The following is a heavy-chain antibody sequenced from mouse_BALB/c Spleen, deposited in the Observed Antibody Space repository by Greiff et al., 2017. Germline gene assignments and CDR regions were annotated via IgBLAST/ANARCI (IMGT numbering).Heavy chain of an antibody. Sequence: EVQLQESGPDLVKPSQSLSLTCTVTGYSFTSGSIWHWIRQFPGSKLEWMDYINYSGSTNYNQSLKSRISITRDTSMNQFFLHLNSVTTEDTATYYCARDYRYCFAYWGQGTLVTVSA. CDR2: INYSGST. J-gene: IGHJ3*01. V-gene: IGHV3-1*02. CDR1: GYSFTSGSI. CDR3: ARDYRYCFAY. D-gene: IGHD2-14*01.